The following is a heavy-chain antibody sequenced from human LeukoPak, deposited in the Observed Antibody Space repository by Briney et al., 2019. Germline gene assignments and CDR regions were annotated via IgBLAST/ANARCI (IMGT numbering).Heavy chain of an antibody. CDR2: ISSSGSTI. CDR1: GFTFANYA. V-gene: IGHV3-48*03. Sequence: GGSLKLSCAASGFTFANYAMNWVRQAPGKGLEWVSYISSSGSTIYYADSVKGRFTISRDNAKNSLYLQMNSLRAEDTAVYYCAELGITMIGGVWGKGTTVTISS. D-gene: IGHD3-10*02. CDR3: AELGITMIGGV. J-gene: IGHJ6*04.